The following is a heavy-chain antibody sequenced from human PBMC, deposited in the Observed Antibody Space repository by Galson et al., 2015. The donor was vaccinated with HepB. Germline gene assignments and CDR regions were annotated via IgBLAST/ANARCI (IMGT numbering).Heavy chain of an antibody. CDR2: ISPTSRHI. Sequence: SLRLSCAASGFTFNSYSMNWVRQVPGKGLEWVSSISPTSRHIFYAASVEGRFTISRDNAKDSLFLQMNSLRVEDMAVYYCARDDFWGQGTPVIVSS. V-gene: IGHV3-21*01. CDR1: GFTFNSYS. CDR3: ARDDF. J-gene: IGHJ4*02.